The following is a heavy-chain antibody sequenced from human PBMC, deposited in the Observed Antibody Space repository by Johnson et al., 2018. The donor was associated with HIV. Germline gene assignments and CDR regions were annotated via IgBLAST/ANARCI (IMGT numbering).Heavy chain of an antibody. J-gene: IGHJ3*02. D-gene: IGHD3-9*01. CDR3: ASVYYDILTGYDAFDI. V-gene: IGHV3-30-3*01. CDR1: GFTFSSYA. Sequence: QVQLVESGGGVVQPGRSLRLSCAVSGFTFSSYAMHWVRQAPGKGLEWVALISYDGSNKYYADSVKGRFTISRHNSKTTLYLQINSLRAEDTAVYYCASVYYDILTGYDAFDIWGQGTMVTVSS. CDR2: ISYDGSNK.